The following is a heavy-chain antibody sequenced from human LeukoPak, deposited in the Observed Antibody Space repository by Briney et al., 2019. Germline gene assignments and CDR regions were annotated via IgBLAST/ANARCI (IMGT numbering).Heavy chain of an antibody. D-gene: IGHD6-13*01. V-gene: IGHV4-61*02. CDR1: GDSISSGSYY. CDR2: ISTSGNT. CDR3: AGSSSSS. Sequence: PSETLSLTCIVSGDSISSGSYYWTWIRQPAGKGLEWIGRISTSGNTNYNPSLKSRVTISIDTSKNQFSLKLSSVTAADTAVYYCAGSSSSSWGQGTLVTVSS. J-gene: IGHJ5*02.